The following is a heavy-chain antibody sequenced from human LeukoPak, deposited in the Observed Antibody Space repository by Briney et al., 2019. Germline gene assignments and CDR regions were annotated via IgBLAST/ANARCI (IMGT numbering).Heavy chain of an antibody. CDR3: ARDYCSSTSCYVFDAFDI. Sequence: PSETLSLTCTVPGGSISSYYWSWIRQPAGKGLEWIGRIYTSGSTNYNPSLQRRVTMSVDTSKNQFSLNLSSVTAADTAVYYCARDYCSSTSCYVFDAFDIWGQGTMVTVSS. CDR2: IYTSGST. V-gene: IGHV4-4*07. CDR1: GGSISSYY. D-gene: IGHD2-2*01. J-gene: IGHJ3*02.